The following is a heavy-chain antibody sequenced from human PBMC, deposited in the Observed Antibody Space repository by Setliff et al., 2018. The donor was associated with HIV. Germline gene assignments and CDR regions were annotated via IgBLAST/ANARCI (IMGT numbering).Heavy chain of an antibody. CDR1: GFTFSSYS. J-gene: IGHJ6*03. CDR2: ISSSSSYT. D-gene: IGHD6-13*01. V-gene: IGHV3-21*01. Sequence: PGGSLRLPCAASGFTFSSYSMNWVRQAPGKGLEWDSYISSSSSYTHYADSVNGRFTISRDNVKSSLYLQMNSLRAAATAVYDCARVSSTSWYSIFRNYYYHMDVWGKGTTVTVSS. CDR3: ARVSSTSWYSIFRNYYYHMDV.